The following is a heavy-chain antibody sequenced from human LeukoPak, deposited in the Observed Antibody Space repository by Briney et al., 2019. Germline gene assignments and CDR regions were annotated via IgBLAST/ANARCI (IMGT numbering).Heavy chain of an antibody. D-gene: IGHD1-20*01. V-gene: IGHV4-59*01. CDR1: GGSISSYY. Sequence: TLSLTCTVSGGSISSYYRSWIRQPPGKGLEWIGYIYYSGSTNYNPSLKSRVTISVDTSKNQFSLKLSSVTAADTAVYYCAKDHPYNWNYFDYWGQGTLVTVSS. CDR2: IYYSGST. CDR3: AKDHPYNWNYFDY. J-gene: IGHJ4*02.